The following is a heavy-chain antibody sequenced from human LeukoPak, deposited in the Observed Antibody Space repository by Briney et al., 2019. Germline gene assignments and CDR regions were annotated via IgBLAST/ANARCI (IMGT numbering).Heavy chain of an antibody. V-gene: IGHV3-48*04. CDR1: GFPFSSYS. Sequence: GGSLRLSCAASGFPFSSYSMNWVRQAPGRGLEWVSYISSSGSTIYYADSVKGRFTISRDNAKNSLYLQMNSLRAEDTAVYYCAELGITMIGGVWGKGTTVTISS. CDR3: AELGITMIGGV. CDR2: ISSSGSTI. D-gene: IGHD3-10*02. J-gene: IGHJ6*04.